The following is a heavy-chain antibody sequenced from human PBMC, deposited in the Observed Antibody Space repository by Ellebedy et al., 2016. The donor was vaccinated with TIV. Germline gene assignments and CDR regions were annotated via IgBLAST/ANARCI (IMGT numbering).Heavy chain of an antibody. CDR3: AKSHDSSGYPYVGAFDI. CDR2: ISGSGGDT. V-gene: IGHV3-23*01. D-gene: IGHD3-22*01. Sequence: GGSLRLSCAASGFTFSSYAMSWVRQAPGKGLEWVSVISGSGGDTSYTDSVKGRFTISRDNAKNTLYLQMHSLRAEDTAVYYCAKSHDSSGYPYVGAFDIWGQGTIVTASS. J-gene: IGHJ3*02. CDR1: GFTFSSYA.